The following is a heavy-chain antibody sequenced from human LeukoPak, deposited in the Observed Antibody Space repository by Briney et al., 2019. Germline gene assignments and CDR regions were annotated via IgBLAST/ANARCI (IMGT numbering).Heavy chain of an antibody. CDR2: VNLQGST. CDR3: AREGGPYRPPDY. CDR1: GGSITNTNY. V-gene: IGHV4-4*02. Sequence: KASGTLSLTCGVSGGSITNTNYWTWVRQPPGKGLEWIGEVNLQGSTNYNPSLMGRVAIAVDTSENHISLQLTSVTAADTAVYYCAREGGPYRPPDYSGQGTLVTVSS. J-gene: IGHJ4*02.